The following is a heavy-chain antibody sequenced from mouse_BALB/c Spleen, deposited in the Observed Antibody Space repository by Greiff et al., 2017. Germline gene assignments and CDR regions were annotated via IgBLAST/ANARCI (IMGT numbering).Heavy chain of an antibody. CDR2: IDTANGNT. V-gene: IGHV14-3*02. D-gene: IGHD1-1*01. CDR1: GFNINDTY. CDR3: ASYGTSFAY. Sequence: VQLPQSGAELVKPGASVKLSCTASGFNINDTYMHWVKQSPEQGLEWIGRIDTANGNTKYDPKFQGTTTITADTCSNTGYLQLSSLTSEDTAVYYRASYGTSFAYWGQGTMVTGAA. J-gene: IGHJ3*01.